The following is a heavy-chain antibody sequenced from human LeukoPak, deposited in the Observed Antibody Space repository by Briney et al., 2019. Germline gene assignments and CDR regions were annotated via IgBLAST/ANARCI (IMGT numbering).Heavy chain of an antibody. CDR1: GASITSYH. D-gene: IGHD1-1*01. CDR3: ARIKPYNWNDGINFFDY. Sequence: SETLSLTCTVSGASITSYHWSWIRQPAGKGLEWIGRMFYSGNTDYNPSLKSRLTMSIDTSKNQFSLKLSSVTAADTAVYYCARIKPYNWNDGINFFDYWGQGTLVTVSS. CDR2: MFYSGNT. V-gene: IGHV4-4*07. J-gene: IGHJ4*02.